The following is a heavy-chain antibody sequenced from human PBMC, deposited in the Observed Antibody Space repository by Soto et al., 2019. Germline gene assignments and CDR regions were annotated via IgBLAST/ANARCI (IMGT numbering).Heavy chain of an antibody. V-gene: IGHV4-39*01. CDR1: GGSISSSSYY. J-gene: IGHJ4*02. Sequence: SETLSLTCTVSGGSISSSSYYWGWIRQPPGMGLVWFGSIYYSGSTSYNPSPKSRVTIFVDTSKNLFSLKLSSVTAADSAVYYCARRQMAARIFDYWGQGTLVTVSS. CDR2: IYYSGST. CDR3: ARRQMAARIFDY. D-gene: IGHD6-6*01.